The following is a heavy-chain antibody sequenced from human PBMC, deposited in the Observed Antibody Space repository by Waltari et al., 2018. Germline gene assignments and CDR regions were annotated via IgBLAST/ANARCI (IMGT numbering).Heavy chain of an antibody. V-gene: IGHV3-23*01. CDR2: ISGSGGST. Sequence: EVQLLESGGGLVQPGGSMRLSCAAYGFTFSSYAMSWVRQAPGKGLEWVSAISGSGGSTYYADSVKGRFTISRDNSKNTLYLQMNSLRAEDTAVYYCARGGWGSEGVDYWGQGTLVTVSS. D-gene: IGHD7-27*01. CDR1: GFTFSSYA. CDR3: ARGGWGSEGVDY. J-gene: IGHJ4*02.